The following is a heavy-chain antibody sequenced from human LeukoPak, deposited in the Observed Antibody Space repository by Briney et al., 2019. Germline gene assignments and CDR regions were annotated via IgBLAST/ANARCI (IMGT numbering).Heavy chain of an antibody. D-gene: IGHD2-15*01. CDR1: GGSISGNSYD. J-gene: IGHJ4*02. CDR3: ARRPRAGGGLDY. CDR2: IYNSGST. Sequence: PSETLSLTCTVSGGSISGNSYDWRWIRQPPGKGLEWLANIYNSGSTYYNPYLKRRVSMSVDTSRNQFSLKLTSVTAADTAVDFCARRPRAGGGLDYWGQGTLVTVSS. V-gene: IGHV4-39*01.